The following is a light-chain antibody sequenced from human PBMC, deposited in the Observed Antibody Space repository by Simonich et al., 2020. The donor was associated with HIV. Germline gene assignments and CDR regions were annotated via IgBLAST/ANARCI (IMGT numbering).Light chain of an antibody. CDR2: GAS. J-gene: IGKJ5*01. CDR3: QQRRNWPPIT. V-gene: IGKV3-15*01. Sequence: EIVMTQSPATLSVSPGERVTLSCRASQSVSSNLAWYQQKPGQAPRLLIHGASTRATGIPARCSGSGSGTEFTLTISSMQSEDFAIYYCQQRRNWPPITFGQGTRLEIK. CDR1: QSVSSN.